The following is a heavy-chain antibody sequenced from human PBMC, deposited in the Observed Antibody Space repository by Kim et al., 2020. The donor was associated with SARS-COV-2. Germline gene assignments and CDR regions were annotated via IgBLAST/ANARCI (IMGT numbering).Heavy chain of an antibody. J-gene: IGHJ4*02. CDR1: GYTFTSYG. V-gene: IGHV1-18*01. D-gene: IGHD2-2*01. CDR3: ARVPTYRGYCSSTSCYYIDY. CDR2: ISAYNGNT. Sequence: ASVKVSCKASGYTFTSYGISWVRQAPGQGLEWMGWISAYNGNTNYAQKLQGRVTMTTDTSTSTAYMELRSLRSDDTAVYYCARVPTYRGYCSSTSCYYIDYWGQGTLVTVSS.